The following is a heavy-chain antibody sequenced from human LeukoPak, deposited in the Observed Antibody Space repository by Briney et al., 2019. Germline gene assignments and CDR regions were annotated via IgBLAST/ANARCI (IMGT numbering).Heavy chain of an antibody. J-gene: IGHJ5*02. CDR1: GGSISSSSYY. Sequence: SETLSLTCTVSGGSISSSSYYWGWIRQPPGKGLEWIGSIYYSGSTYYNPSLKSRVTISVDTSKNQFSLKPSSVTAADTAVYYCARKYSSSWMGGWFDPWGQGTLVTVSS. CDR3: ARKYSSSWMGGWFDP. V-gene: IGHV4-39*01. D-gene: IGHD6-13*01. CDR2: IYYSGST.